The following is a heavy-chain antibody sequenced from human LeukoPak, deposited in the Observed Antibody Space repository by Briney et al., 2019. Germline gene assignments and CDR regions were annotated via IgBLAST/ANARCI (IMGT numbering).Heavy chain of an antibody. D-gene: IGHD3-22*01. Sequence: PGRSLRLSCAVSGFTFDDYAMRWVRQAPGKGLEWVSGISRNSGSIGYADSVKGRFTISRDNAKNSLYLQMNSLRAEDTALSYCARTLGEYYYDSSGYYDYWGQGTLVTVSS. V-gene: IGHV3-9*01. J-gene: IGHJ4*02. CDR1: GFTFDDYA. CDR3: ARTLGEYYYDSSGYYDY. CDR2: ISRNSGSI.